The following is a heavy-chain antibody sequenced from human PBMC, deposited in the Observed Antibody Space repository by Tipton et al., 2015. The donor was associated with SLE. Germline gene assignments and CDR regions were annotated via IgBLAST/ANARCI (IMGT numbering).Heavy chain of an antibody. Sequence: SLRLSCAASGFTFSSYWMSWVRQAPGKGLEWVSYISSSGSTIYYADSVKGRFTISRDNAKNSLYLQMNSLRAEDTAVYYCAREEGHDYGSYYYMDVWGKGTTVTVSS. CDR3: AREEGHDYGSYYYMDV. D-gene: IGHD4-17*01. J-gene: IGHJ6*03. CDR2: ISSSGSTI. V-gene: IGHV3-48*03. CDR1: GFTFSSYW.